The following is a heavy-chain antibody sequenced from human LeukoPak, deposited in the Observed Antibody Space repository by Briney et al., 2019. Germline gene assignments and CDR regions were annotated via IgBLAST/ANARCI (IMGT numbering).Heavy chain of an antibody. D-gene: IGHD1-26*01. CDR1: AVSISTYY. J-gene: IGHJ6*03. Sequence: SETLSLTCSVSAVSISTYYWSWIRQPPGKELEWIGYIYNSGSTNYNPSLKSRVTISVDTSKNQFSLRLTSVTAADTAVYYCARTTYHYYSMDVWGKGTTVTVSS. V-gene: IGHV4-59*01. CDR2: IYNSGST. CDR3: ARTTYHYYSMDV.